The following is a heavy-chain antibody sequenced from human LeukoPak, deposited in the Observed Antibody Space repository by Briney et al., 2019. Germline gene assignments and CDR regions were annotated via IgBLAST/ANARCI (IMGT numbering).Heavy chain of an antibody. Sequence: VASVKVSCKASGYTFTGYYMHWVRQAPGQGLEWMGWINPNSGGTNYAQKFQGRVTMTRDTSIGTAYMELSRLRSDDTAVYYCARVENYYDSSGYLGYWGQGTLVTVSS. CDR1: GYTFTGYY. D-gene: IGHD3-22*01. CDR3: ARVENYYDSSGYLGY. V-gene: IGHV1-2*02. J-gene: IGHJ4*02. CDR2: INPNSGGT.